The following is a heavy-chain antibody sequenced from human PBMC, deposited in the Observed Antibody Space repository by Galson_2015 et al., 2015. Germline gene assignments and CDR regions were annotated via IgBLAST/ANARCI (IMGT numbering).Heavy chain of an antibody. CDR3: ARHQIRYSGYDSVDY. D-gene: IGHD5-12*01. V-gene: IGHV3-33*01. J-gene: IGHJ4*02. Sequence: SLRLSCAASGFTFSTYGMHWVRQAPGKGLEWVAVIWFDASNKYYTDSVGGRFTISRDNSKNTLFLQMNNMRAEDTAIYYCARHQIRYSGYDSVDYWGQGTLVTVSS. CDR1: GFTFSTYG. CDR2: IWFDASNK.